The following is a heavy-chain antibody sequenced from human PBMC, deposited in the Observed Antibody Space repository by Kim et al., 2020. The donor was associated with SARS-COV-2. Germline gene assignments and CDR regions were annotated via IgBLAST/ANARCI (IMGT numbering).Heavy chain of an antibody. CDR1: GFTFSSYG. V-gene: IGHV3-30*18. D-gene: IGHD1-26*01. Sequence: GGSLRLSCAASGFTFSSYGMHWVRQAPGKGLEWVAVISYDGSNKYYADSVKGRFTISRDNSKNTLYLQMNSLRAEDTAVYYCAKDRNSGSFLYYGMDVWGQGTTVTVSS. CDR2: ISYDGSNK. CDR3: AKDRNSGSFLYYGMDV. J-gene: IGHJ6*02.